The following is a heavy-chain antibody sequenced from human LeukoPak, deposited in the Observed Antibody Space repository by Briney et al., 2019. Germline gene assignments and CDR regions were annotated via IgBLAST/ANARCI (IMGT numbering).Heavy chain of an antibody. J-gene: IGHJ4*02. D-gene: IGHD3-9*01. CDR3: ARDPGDTDWYNFDF. Sequence: SDTLSLTCTVSGGSLSGHFWSWFRRPPGKGLESIGYIHSSGSTNYNPSYKSRVTVSLEMSKNQFSLSLSSVTAADTAVYYCARDPGDTDWYNFDFWGQGILVTVSS. V-gene: IGHV4-59*11. CDR2: IHSSGST. CDR1: GGSLSGHF.